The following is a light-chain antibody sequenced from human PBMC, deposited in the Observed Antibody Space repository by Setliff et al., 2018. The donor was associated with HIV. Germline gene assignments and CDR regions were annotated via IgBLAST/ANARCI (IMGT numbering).Light chain of an antibody. CDR2: DVS. V-gene: IGLV2-14*02. CDR1: SGDVGTYNL. Sequence: QSALAQPASVSGSPGQAITISCTGTSGDVGTYNLVSWYHQQSGKAPKLVIYDVSHRPSGVSDRFSGSKSGNTASLTISGLQAEDEGDYYCSSYTSDSSLVFGTGTKVTVL. J-gene: IGLJ1*01. CDR3: SSYTSDSSLV.